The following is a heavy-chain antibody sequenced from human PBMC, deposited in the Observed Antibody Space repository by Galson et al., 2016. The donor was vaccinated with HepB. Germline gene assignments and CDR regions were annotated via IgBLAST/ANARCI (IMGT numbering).Heavy chain of an antibody. CDR2: IYPGGGT. J-gene: IGHJ4*02. D-gene: IGHD2-21*02. V-gene: IGHV3-53*01. CDR3: ARGGASDASGY. CDR1: GFSVIYNS. Sequence: SLRLSCAVSGFSVIYNSMNWVRQAPGKGLEWVSVIYPGGGTSFADSVKGRFTISRDNSKNTLYLQMNSLRAEDTAVYYCARGGASDASGYWGQGTLVTVSS.